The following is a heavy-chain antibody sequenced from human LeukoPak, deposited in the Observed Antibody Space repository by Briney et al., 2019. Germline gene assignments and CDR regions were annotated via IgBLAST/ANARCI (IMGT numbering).Heavy chain of an antibody. CDR1: GFTVSSNY. CDR3: AKEGNTYYDFWSGSQWVSGMDV. D-gene: IGHD3-3*01. V-gene: IGHV3-23*01. J-gene: IGHJ6*02. CDR2: ISGSGGST. Sequence: GGSLRLSCAASGFTVSSNYMSWVRQAPGKGLEWVSAISGSGGSTYYADSVKGRFTISRDNSKNTLYLQMNSLRAEDTAVYYCAKEGNTYYDFWSGSQWVSGMDVWGQGTTVTVSS.